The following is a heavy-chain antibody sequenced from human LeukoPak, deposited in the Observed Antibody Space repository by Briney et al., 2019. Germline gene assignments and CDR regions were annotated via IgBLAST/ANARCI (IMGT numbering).Heavy chain of an antibody. CDR1: GGSISSGGYY. V-gene: IGHV4-61*08. D-gene: IGHD5-18*01. J-gene: IGHJ6*03. Sequence: SQTLSLTCTVSGGSISSGGYYWSWIRQHPGKGLEWIGYIYYSGSTNYNPSLKCRVTISVDTSKNQFSLKLSSVTAADTAVYYCARSKTGYSYGYNYYYYMDVWGKGTTVTVSS. CDR3: ARSKTGYSYGYNYYYYMDV. CDR2: IYYSGST.